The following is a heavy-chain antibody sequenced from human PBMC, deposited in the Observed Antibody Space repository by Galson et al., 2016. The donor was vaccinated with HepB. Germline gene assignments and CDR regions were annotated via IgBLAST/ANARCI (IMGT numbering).Heavy chain of an antibody. Sequence: CAISGDSVSSRTASWNWIRQSPSRGLEWLGRTYYRSKWYNEYATSVGGRININPDTTENHFSLHLNSVTPGDTAIYYCARAWTSRPSTRQTDHFDYWGQGTLVTVSS. CDR2: TYYRSKWYN. CDR3: ARAWTSRPSTRQTDHFDY. J-gene: IGHJ4*02. D-gene: IGHD1-1*01. V-gene: IGHV6-1*01. CDR1: GDSVSSRTAS.